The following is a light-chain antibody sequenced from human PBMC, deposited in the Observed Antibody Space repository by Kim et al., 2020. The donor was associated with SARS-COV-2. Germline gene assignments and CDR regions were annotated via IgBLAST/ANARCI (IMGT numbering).Light chain of an antibody. V-gene: IGLV2-14*03. CDR2: DVI. J-gene: IGLJ1*01. Sequence: QSALTQPASVSGSPGQSITISCTGTTSDVGGYNYVSWYQQHPGKAPKLMIYDVIHRPSGVSNRFSGSKSGNTASLTISGLQAEDEADYYCSSYTGSSTLYVFGTGTKVTVL. CDR3: SSYTGSSTLYV. CDR1: TSDVGGYNY.